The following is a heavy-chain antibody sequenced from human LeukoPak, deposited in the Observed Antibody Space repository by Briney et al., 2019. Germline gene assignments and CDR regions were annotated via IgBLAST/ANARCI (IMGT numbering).Heavy chain of an antibody. J-gene: IGHJ4*02. D-gene: IGHD3-3*01. CDR1: GFTFSSYA. Sequence: GRSLRLSCAASGFTFSSYAMHWVRQAPGKGLEWLAVISYDGSNKYYADSVKGRFTISRDNSKNTLYLQMNSLRAEDTAVYYCARTRPGDYDFWSGYYGMVDYWGQGTLVTVSS. CDR2: ISYDGSNK. V-gene: IGHV3-30*01. CDR3: ARTRPGDYDFWSGYYGMVDY.